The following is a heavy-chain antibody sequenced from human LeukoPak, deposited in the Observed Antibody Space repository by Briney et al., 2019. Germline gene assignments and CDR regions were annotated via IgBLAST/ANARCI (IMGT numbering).Heavy chain of an antibody. CDR2: ISSSSTAI. CDR1: GFTFSSYG. V-gene: IGHV3-48*04. CDR3: AKSGY. J-gene: IGHJ4*02. Sequence: RRSLRLSCAASGFTFSSYGMHWVRQAPGKGLEWVSYISSSSTAIYYADSVKGRFTISRDNAKNSLYLQMNSLRAEDTAVYYCAKSGYWGQGTLVTVSS.